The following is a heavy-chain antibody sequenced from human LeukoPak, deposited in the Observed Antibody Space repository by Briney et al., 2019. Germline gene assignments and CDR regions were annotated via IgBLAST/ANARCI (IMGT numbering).Heavy chain of an antibody. CDR1: GGSINTYY. CDR3: ARVGLTVPCGWCCFSNHLDY. J-gene: IGHJ4*01. Sequence: SETLSLTCTVSGGSINTYYWSWIRQPPGKGLEWIGYIYFSGSTNYNPSLNSRVTISVDTSKNQFSLRLSSVTAADTAVYYCARVGLTVPCGWCCFSNHLDYWGQGTLVTVSS. V-gene: IGHV4-59*01. D-gene: IGHD4/OR15-4a*01. CDR2: IYFSGST.